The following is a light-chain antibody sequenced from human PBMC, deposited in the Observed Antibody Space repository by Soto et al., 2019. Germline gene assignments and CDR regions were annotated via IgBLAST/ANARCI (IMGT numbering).Light chain of an antibody. CDR3: CSYAGSPRYV. CDR2: DVS. Sequence: QSALTQPRSVSGSPGQSVTISCTGTSSDVGYYNYVSWYQQHPGKAPKVMIYDVSERPSGVPDRFSGSKSGNTASLTISGLQAEDEADYYCCSYAGSPRYVFRTGTKITVL. J-gene: IGLJ1*01. CDR1: SSDVGYYNY. V-gene: IGLV2-11*01.